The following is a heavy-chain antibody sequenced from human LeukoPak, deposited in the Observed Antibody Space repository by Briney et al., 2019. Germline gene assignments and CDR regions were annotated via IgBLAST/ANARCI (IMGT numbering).Heavy chain of an antibody. CDR3: ARAFHCSSTSCYGYYYNGMDV. J-gene: IGHJ6*02. V-gene: IGHV1-18*01. D-gene: IGHD2-2*01. Sequence: ASVKVFCKASGYTFTSYAISWVRQAPGQGLEWMGWISGYNGNTKYAQKVQGRVTMTTDTSTSTAYMELRSLRSDDTALYYCARAFHCSSTSCYGYYYNGMDVWGQGTTVTVS. CDR1: GYTFTSYA. CDR2: ISGYNGNT.